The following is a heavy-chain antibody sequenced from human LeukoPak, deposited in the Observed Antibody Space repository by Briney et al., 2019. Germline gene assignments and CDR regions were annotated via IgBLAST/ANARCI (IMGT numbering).Heavy chain of an antibody. J-gene: IGHJ5*02. CDR1: GGSISSSSYY. V-gene: IGHV4-39*07. D-gene: IGHD2-2*01. Sequence: SETLSLTCTVSGGSISSSSYYWGWIRQPPGKGLEWIGSIYYSGSTYYNPSLKSRITISVDTSKNQFSLKLTSVTAADTAVYYCARMSNCVTTNCYWFDPWGQGTLVTVSS. CDR2: IYYSGST. CDR3: ARMSNCVTTNCYWFDP.